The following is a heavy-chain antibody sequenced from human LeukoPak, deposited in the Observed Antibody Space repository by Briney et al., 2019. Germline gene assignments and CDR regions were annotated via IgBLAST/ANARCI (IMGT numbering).Heavy chain of an antibody. CDR2: ISGSGDST. CDR3: AKDWDFDY. CDR1: GFTFSSYA. Sequence: GGSLRLSCAASGFTFSSYAMSWVRQAPGKGLEWASAISGSGDSTYYADSVKGRFTISRDIYKNTLYLQMNSLRAEDTAVYYCAKDWDFDYWGQGTLVTVSS. D-gene: IGHD3-16*01. J-gene: IGHJ4*02. V-gene: IGHV3-23*01.